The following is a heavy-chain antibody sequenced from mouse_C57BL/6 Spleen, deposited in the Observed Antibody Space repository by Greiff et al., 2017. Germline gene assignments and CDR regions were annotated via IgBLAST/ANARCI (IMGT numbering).Heavy chain of an antibody. J-gene: IGHJ2*01. CDR1: GFTFTDYY. Sequence: EVQRVESGGGLVQPGGSLSLSCAASGFTFTDYYMSWVRQPPGKALEWLGFIRNKANGYTTEYSASVKGRFTISRDNSQSILYLQMNALRAEDSATYYCARSVLYRGYFDYWGQGTTLTVSS. CDR3: ARSVLYRGYFDY. D-gene: IGHD2-12*01. V-gene: IGHV7-3*01. CDR2: IRNKANGYTT.